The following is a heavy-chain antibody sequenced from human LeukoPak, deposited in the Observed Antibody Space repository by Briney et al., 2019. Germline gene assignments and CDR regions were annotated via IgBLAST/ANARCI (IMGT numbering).Heavy chain of an antibody. CDR2: ISWNSGSI. J-gene: IGHJ4*02. D-gene: IGHD3-22*01. Sequence: GGSLRLSCAASGFTFDDYAMPWVRQAPGKGLEWVSGISWNSGSIGYADSVKGRFTISRDNAKNSLYLQMNSLRAEDTALYYCAKDAFGDSSGYCLLWGQGTLVTVSS. CDR3: AKDAFGDSSGYCLL. V-gene: IGHV3-9*01. CDR1: GFTFDDYA.